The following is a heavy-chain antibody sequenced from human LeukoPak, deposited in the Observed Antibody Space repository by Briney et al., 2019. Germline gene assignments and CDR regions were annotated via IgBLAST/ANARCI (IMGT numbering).Heavy chain of an antibody. CDR1: GFTFSSYA. J-gene: IGHJ4*02. Sequence: GGSLRLSCAASGFTFSSYAMSWVRQAPGKGLEWVSAISGSGGSTYYADSVKGRFTISRDNSKNTLYLQMNSLRAEDTAVYYCAKDDIVVVPAAPYYSDYWGQGTLVTVSS. CDR3: AKDDIVVVPAAPYYSDY. V-gene: IGHV3-23*01. CDR2: ISGSGGST. D-gene: IGHD2-2*01.